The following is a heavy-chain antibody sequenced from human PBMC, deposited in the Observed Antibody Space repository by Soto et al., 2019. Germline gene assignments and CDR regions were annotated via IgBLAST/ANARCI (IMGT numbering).Heavy chain of an antibody. Sequence: SVKVSCKASGGTFSSYAISWVRQAPGQGLEWMGGMIPIFGTANYAQKFQGRVTITADESTITAYMELSSLRSEDTAVYYCARAVYGGSYDPAHFDYWGQGTLVTVSS. CDR1: GGTFSSYA. CDR3: ARAVYGGSYDPAHFDY. J-gene: IGHJ4*02. D-gene: IGHD1-26*01. CDR2: MIPIFGTA. V-gene: IGHV1-69*13.